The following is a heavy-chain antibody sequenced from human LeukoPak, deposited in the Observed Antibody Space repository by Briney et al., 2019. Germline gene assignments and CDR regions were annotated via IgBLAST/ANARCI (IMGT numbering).Heavy chain of an antibody. J-gene: IGHJ4*02. CDR1: GGSFSGYY. Sequence: SETLSLTCAVYGGSFSGYYWGWIRQPPGKGLEWIGSIYYSGSAYYNPSLKSRVTISVDTSKNQFSLRLTSVTAADTAVYYCARHARPTGGHTYGPIDYCGQGTLVTVSS. CDR3: ARHARPTGGHTYGPIDY. CDR2: IYYSGSA. D-gene: IGHD5-18*01. V-gene: IGHV4-39*01.